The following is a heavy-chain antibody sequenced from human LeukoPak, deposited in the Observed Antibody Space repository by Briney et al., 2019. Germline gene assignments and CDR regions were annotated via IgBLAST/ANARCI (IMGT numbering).Heavy chain of an antibody. D-gene: IGHD4-11*01. J-gene: IGHJ6*03. CDR1: GFTFSDYY. CDR2: ISSSGSTI. Sequence: GGSLRLSCAASGFTFSDYYMSWIRQAPGKGLEWVSYISSSGSTIYYADSVKGRFTISRDNAKNTLYPQMNSLRAEDTAVYYCAYTGDYSYYYYMDVWGKGTTVTVSS. V-gene: IGHV3-11*04. CDR3: AYTGDYSYYYYMDV.